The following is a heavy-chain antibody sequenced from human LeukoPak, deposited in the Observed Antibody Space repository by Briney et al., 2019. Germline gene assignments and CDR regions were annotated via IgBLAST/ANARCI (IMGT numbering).Heavy chain of an antibody. J-gene: IGHJ5*02. Sequence: PSETLSLTCAVYGGSFSGYYWSWIRQPPGKGLEWIGEINHSGSTNYNPSLKSRVTISVDTSKNQFSLKLSSVSAADTAVYYCARGPVGATRRWFDPWGQGTLVTVSS. CDR2: INHSGST. V-gene: IGHV4-34*01. CDR1: GGSFSGYY. CDR3: ARGPVGATRRWFDP. D-gene: IGHD1-26*01.